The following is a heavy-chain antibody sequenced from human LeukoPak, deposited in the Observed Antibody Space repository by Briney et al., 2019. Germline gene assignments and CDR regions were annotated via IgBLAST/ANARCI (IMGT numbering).Heavy chain of an antibody. CDR1: GGSISSSSYH. CDR3: ARGRRLWESDY. Sequence: SETLSLTCTVSGGSISSSSYHWGWIRQPPGKGLEWIGSIYYSGSTYYNPSLKSRVTISVDTSKNQFSLKLSSVTAADTAVYYCARGRRLWESDYWGQGTLVTVSS. D-gene: IGHD5-18*01. V-gene: IGHV4-39*07. J-gene: IGHJ4*02. CDR2: IYYSGST.